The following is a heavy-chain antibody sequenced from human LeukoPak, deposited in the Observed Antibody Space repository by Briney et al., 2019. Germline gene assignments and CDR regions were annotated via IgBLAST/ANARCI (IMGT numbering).Heavy chain of an antibody. D-gene: IGHD2-15*01. V-gene: IGHV1-24*01. CDR3: ATAWGRGYCSGGSCYAYDY. CDR1: GYTLTELS. J-gene: IGHJ4*02. CDR2: FDPEDGET. Sequence: ASVKVSCKVSGYTLTELSMHWVRQAPGKGLEWMGGFDPEDGETIYAQKFQGRVTMTEDTSTDTAYMELSSLRSEDTAVYYCATAWGRGYCSGGSCYAYDYWGQGTLVTVSS.